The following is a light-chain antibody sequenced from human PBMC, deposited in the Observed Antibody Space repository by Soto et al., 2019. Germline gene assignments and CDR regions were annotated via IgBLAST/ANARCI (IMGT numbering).Light chain of an antibody. CDR2: GAS. CDR1: QSVSSSY. J-gene: IGKJ1*01. V-gene: IGKV3-20*01. Sequence: EIVLTQSPGTLSLSPGERATLSCRASQSVSSSYLSWYQKKPGQAPRLLIYGASSRATGIPDRFSGSGSGTAFTLTISSLEPEDFAVYYCQQYGTSPRTFGQGTKVEI. CDR3: QQYGTSPRT.